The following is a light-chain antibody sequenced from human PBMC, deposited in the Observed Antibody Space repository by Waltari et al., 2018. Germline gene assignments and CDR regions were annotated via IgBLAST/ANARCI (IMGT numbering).Light chain of an antibody. CDR1: QSVSRALRT. CDR2: EAS. CDR3: QRYGTLPAT. V-gene: IGKV3-20*01. Sequence: IVLTQSPGTLSLSPGERATLPCRASQSVSRALRTFAWYQQKPVHAPRLLIYEASTRATGIPDRFSGSGSGTDFTLTISRLEPDDFAVYYCQRYGTLPATFGQGTKVEIK. J-gene: IGKJ1*01.